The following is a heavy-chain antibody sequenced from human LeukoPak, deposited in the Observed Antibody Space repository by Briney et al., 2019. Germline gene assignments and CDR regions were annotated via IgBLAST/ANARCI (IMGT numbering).Heavy chain of an antibody. Sequence: AAGSLTLACAVSGFTVSSNYTSWVSQAPGKGLEWVSVIYSGGSTYYADSVKGRFTISRDNSKNTLYLQMNSLRAEDTAVYYCYSMIVVEFRVINDYWGQGTLVTVSS. J-gene: IGHJ4*02. V-gene: IGHV3-66*01. CDR1: GFTVSSNY. CDR2: IYSGGST. D-gene: IGHD3-22*01. CDR3: YSMIVVEFRVINDY.